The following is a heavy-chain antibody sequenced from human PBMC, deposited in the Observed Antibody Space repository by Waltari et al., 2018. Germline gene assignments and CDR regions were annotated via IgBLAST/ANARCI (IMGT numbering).Heavy chain of an antibody. CDR2: ISSSSSTI. CDR1: GFTFSSYS. V-gene: IGHV3-48*04. D-gene: IGHD3-10*01. J-gene: IGHJ4*02. Sequence: EVQLVESGGGLVQPGGSLRLSCAASGFTFSSYSMNWVRQAPGKGLGWVSYISSSSSTIYYADSVKGRFTISRDNAKNSLYLQMNSLRAEDTAVYYCAREPTYYYGSGSTKPFDYWGQGTLVTVSS. CDR3: AREPTYYYGSGSTKPFDY.